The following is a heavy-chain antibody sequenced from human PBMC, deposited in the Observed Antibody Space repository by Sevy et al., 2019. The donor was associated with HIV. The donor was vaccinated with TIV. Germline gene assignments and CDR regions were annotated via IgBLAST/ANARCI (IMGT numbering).Heavy chain of an antibody. CDR1: GFMFDDYG. J-gene: IGHJ6*02. D-gene: IGHD3-16*01. CDR2: ISWNSNSI. Sequence: GGSLRLSCAASGFMFDDYGMHWVRQVPGKGLEWVSGISWNSNSIEYADSVRGRFTISRDNAKRQVYLEMKSLRIEDTAQYYCVIGKYDLINGGKDVWGQGTTVTVSS. V-gene: IGHV3-9*01. CDR3: VIGKYDLINGGKDV.